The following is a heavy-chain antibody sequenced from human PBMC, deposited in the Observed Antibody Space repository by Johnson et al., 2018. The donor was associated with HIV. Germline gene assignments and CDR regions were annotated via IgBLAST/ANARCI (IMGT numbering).Heavy chain of an antibody. D-gene: IGHD1-26*01. CDR2: INQAGSEK. V-gene: IGHV3-7*01. CDR3: ARDRVGATAFDI. CDR1: GFTFSSYW. Sequence: VQLVESGGGVVQPGGSLRLSCAASGFTFSSYWMSWVRQAPGKGLEWVANINQAGSEKSSVDPAQGRFTISRDNAKNSLYLQMNSLRAEDTAVYYCARDRVGATAFDIWGQGTLVTVSS. J-gene: IGHJ3*02.